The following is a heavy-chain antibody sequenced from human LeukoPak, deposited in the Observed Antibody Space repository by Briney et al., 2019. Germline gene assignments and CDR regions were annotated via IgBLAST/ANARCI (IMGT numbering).Heavy chain of an antibody. V-gene: IGHV4-4*02. D-gene: IGHD3-9*01. Sequence: PSETLSLTCAVSGGSISSTNWWTWVRQPPGKGLEWIGEINHSGSTNYNPSLKSRVTISVDTSKNQFSLKLSSVTAADTAVYYCAREEGLRYFDWGQGTLVTVSS. CDR1: GGSISSTNW. J-gene: IGHJ4*02. CDR2: INHSGST. CDR3: AREEGLRYFD.